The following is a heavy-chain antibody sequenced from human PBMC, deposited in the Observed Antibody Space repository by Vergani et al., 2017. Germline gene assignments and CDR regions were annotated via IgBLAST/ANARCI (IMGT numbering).Heavy chain of an antibody. CDR2: INPNSGGT. D-gene: IGHD6-19*01. V-gene: IGHV1-2*02. CDR3: AGEGGHSGWDRNNWFDT. CDR1: GYTFTGYS. Sequence: VQLLESGGGLVQPGASVTVSCKASGYTFTGYSMNWVRQAPGQGLEWMGWINPNSGGTNYAQKFQGRVTMTRDTSISTAYMELSRLRSDDTAVYYCAGEGGHSGWDRNNWFDTWGQGTLVTVSS. J-gene: IGHJ5*02.